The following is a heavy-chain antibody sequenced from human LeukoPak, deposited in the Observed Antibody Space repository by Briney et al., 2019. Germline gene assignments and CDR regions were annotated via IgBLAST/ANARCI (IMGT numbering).Heavy chain of an antibody. CDR1: GGTFSSYA. CDR2: IIPIFGTA. Sequence: ASVKVSCKASGGTFSSYAISWVRQAPGQGLEWMGGIIPIFGTANYAQKFQGRVTMTEDTSTDTAYMELSSLRSEDTAVYYCATPGIAAAGPYYYYYMDVWGKGTTVTVSS. D-gene: IGHD6-13*01. CDR3: ATPGIAAAGPYYYYYMDV. V-gene: IGHV1-69*06. J-gene: IGHJ6*03.